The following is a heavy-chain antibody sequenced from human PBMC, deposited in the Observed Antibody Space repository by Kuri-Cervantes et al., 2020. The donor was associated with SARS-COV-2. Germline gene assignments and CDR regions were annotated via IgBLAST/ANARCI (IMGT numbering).Heavy chain of an antibody. CDR1: GITFSSYW. D-gene: IGHD3-3*01. CDR3: ARDPRNLAIFGVVIKGYYYYGMDV. CDR2: IKQDGSEK. V-gene: IGHV3-7*05. J-gene: IGHJ6*02. Sequence: GESLKISCAASGITFSSYWMSWVRQAPGKVLEWVANIKQDGSEKYYVDSVKGRFTISRDNAKNSLYLQMNSLRAEDTAVYYCARDPRNLAIFGVVIKGYYYYGMDVWGQGTTVTVSS.